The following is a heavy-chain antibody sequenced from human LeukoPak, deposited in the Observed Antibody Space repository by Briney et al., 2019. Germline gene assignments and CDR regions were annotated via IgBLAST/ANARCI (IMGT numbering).Heavy chain of an antibody. CDR3: AKDPTAYYDILTGYYDY. V-gene: IGHV3-23*01. CDR1: GFTFSSYA. D-gene: IGHD3-9*01. CDR2: ISGSGGST. J-gene: IGHJ4*02. Sequence: GGSLRLSCAASGFTFSSYAMSWVRQAPGKGLKWVSAISGSGGSTYYADSVKGRFTISRDNSKNTLYLQMNSLRAEDTAVYYCAKDPTAYYDILTGYYDYWGQGTLVTVSS.